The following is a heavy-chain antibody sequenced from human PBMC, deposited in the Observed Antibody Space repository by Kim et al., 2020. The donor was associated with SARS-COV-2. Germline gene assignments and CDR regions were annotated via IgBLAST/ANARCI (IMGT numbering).Heavy chain of an antibody. Sequence: SVKVSCKASGGTFSNHGFCWVRQAPGQGLEWMGRIIPLLNLSNYAQKFQDRVTLIADESTSTLYLELSSLRSEDTAVYFCARATFSSADDYLYQMDVWGQRTTVAVSS. D-gene: IGHD2-2*01. J-gene: IGHJ6*01. V-gene: IGHV1-69*04. CDR3: ARATFSSADDYLYQMDV. CDR2: IIPLLNLS. CDR1: GGTFSNHG.